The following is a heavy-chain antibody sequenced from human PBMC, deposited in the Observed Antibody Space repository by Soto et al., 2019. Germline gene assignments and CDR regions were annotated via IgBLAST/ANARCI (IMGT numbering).Heavy chain of an antibody. CDR2: TYYRSKWYN. V-gene: IGHV6-1*01. CDR1: GDSVSSNSAA. D-gene: IGHD3-10*01. Sequence: SQTLSLTCAISGDSVSSNSAAWNWIRQSPSRGLGWLGRTYYRSKWYNDYAVSVKSRITINPDTSKNQFSLQLNSVTPEDTAVYYCASDSYYYGSGTQGFDIWGQGTMVTVSS. J-gene: IGHJ3*02. CDR3: ASDSYYYGSGTQGFDI.